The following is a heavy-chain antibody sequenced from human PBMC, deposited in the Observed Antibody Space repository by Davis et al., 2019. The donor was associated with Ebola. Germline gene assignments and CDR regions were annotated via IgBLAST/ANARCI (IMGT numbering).Heavy chain of an antibody. CDR3: ARGGSVAGTYYGMDV. CDR2: IQWNSGGT. Sequence: AASVKVSCKASGYTFTGYYMHWVLPSPGHGLEVMGWIQWNSGGTNYAQKFQGWVTMTRDTSISTAYMELSRLRSDDTAGYYCARGGSVAGTYYGMDVWGQGTTVTVSS. V-gene: IGHV1-2*04. D-gene: IGHD6-19*01. CDR1: GYTFTGYY. J-gene: IGHJ6*02.